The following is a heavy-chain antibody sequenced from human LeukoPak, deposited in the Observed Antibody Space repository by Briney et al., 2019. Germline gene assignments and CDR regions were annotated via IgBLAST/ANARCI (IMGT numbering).Heavy chain of an antibody. CDR3: AKDRDCSGGSCRSEYFQH. CDR2: ISGSGGST. V-gene: IGHV3-23*01. CDR1: GFTFSSYA. D-gene: IGHD2-15*01. J-gene: IGHJ1*01. Sequence: GGSLRLSCAASGFTFSSYAMSWVRQAPGKGLEWVSAISGSGGSTYYADSVKGRFTISRDNSKNTLYLQMNSLRAEGTAVYYCAKDRDCSGGSCRSEYFQHWGQGTLVTVSS.